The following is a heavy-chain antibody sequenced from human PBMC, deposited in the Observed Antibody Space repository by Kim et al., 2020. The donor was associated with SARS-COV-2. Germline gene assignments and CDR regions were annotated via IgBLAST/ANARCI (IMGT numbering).Heavy chain of an antibody. CDR2: ST. Sequence: STNYNPSRKRRVTISVDTSKHQFSLKVSSVTAADTAVYYCAREMEGGNGYWGPGTLVTVSS. V-gene: IGHV4-59*01. J-gene: IGHJ4*02. CDR3: AREMEGGNGY. D-gene: IGHD1-1*01.